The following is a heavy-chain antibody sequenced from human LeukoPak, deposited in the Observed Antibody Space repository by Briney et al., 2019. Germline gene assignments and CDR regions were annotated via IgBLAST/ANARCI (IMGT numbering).Heavy chain of an antibody. CDR1: GFTFSSYG. Sequence: GGSLRLSCAASGFTFSSYGMHWVSQAPGKGLEWVALIWYDGSDKYYSDSVKGRFTISRDNSKNTLYLQMNSLRAEDTAVYHCASAYYYGSGTFNSPPLNWGQGTLVTVSS. CDR2: IWYDGSDK. J-gene: IGHJ4*02. D-gene: IGHD3-10*01. V-gene: IGHV3-33*01. CDR3: ASAYYYGSGTFNSPPLN.